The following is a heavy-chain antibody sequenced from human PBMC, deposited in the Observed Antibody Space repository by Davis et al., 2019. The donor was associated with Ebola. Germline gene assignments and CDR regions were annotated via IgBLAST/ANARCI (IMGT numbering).Heavy chain of an antibody. Sequence: PSETLSLTCAVYGGSFSGYYWSWIRQPPGKGLEWIGEINHSGSTNYNPSLKSRVTISVDTSKNQFSLKLSTVTAADTAVYYCARVVVVVVAAISYNWFDPWGQGTLVTVSS. CDR3: ARVVVVVVAAISYNWFDP. J-gene: IGHJ5*02. D-gene: IGHD2-15*01. V-gene: IGHV4-34*01. CDR1: GGSFSGYY. CDR2: INHSGST.